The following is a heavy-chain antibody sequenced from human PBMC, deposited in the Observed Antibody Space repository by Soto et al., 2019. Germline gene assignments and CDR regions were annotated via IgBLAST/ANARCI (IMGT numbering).Heavy chain of an antibody. Sequence: GGSLRLSCEASGFTFSDYWMSWVRQAPGKGPEWVANIKFDGSEKQYVDSVRGRFTVSRDNSRSSLSLQMNSLRAGDTAVYYCVKDGGYCSSSTCYAPRNHYFDSWGQGTLVTVSS. CDR1: GFTFSDYW. V-gene: IGHV3-7*03. CDR2: IKFDGSEK. D-gene: IGHD2-2*01. CDR3: VKDGGYCSSSTCYAPRNHYFDS. J-gene: IGHJ4*02.